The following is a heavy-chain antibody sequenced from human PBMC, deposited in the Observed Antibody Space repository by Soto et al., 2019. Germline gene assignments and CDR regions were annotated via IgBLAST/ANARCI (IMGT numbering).Heavy chain of an antibody. CDR1: GFSLSTSGVG. V-gene: IGHV2-5*01. CDR3: AHRLVGAYYYGMEV. Sequence: SGPTLVNPTQTLTLTCTFSGFSLSTSGVGVGWIRQPPGKALEWLALIYWNDDKRYSPSLKSRLTITKDTSKNQVVLTMTNMDHVDTDTYYCAHRLVGAYYYGMEVWGQGTTLTSP. D-gene: IGHD6-6*01. CDR2: IYWNDDK. J-gene: IGHJ6*02.